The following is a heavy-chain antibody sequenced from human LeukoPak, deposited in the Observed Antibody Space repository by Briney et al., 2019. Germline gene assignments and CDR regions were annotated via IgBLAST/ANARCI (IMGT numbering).Heavy chain of an antibody. D-gene: IGHD1-26*01. CDR3: ARGGIMGAHWFDP. V-gene: IGHV1-46*01. CDR1: GYTFSSYY. CDR2: INPSSGSI. Sequence: ASVKVSCKASGYTFSSYYMHWVRQAPGQGLEWMGIINPSSGSISYAQKFQGRVTMTGDTSTSTVYMELSSLRPEDTAVYYCARGGIMGAHWFDPWGQGTLVTVSS. J-gene: IGHJ5*02.